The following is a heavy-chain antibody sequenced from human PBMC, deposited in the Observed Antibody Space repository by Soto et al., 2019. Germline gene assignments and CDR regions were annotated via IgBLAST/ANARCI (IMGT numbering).Heavy chain of an antibody. CDR3: VRTAASYDSSPSPYY. V-gene: IGHV3-74*01. CDR1: GFSFSSYW. J-gene: IGHJ4*02. D-gene: IGHD5-18*01. Sequence: GGSLRLSCAASGFSFSSYWMHWVRQAPGKGLEWVSRINSDGRNTNYADSVKGRFTISRDNAKNTLSLQMNSLRAEDTAVYFCVRTAASYDSSPSPYYWGQGTLVTVSS. CDR2: INSDGRNT.